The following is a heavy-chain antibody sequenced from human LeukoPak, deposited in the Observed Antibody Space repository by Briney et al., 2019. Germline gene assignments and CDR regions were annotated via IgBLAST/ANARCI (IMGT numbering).Heavy chain of an antibody. CDR1: GGSISSSRYY. J-gene: IGHJ6*03. Sequence: SETLSLTCTVSGGSISSSRYYWGWIRQPPGKGLEWIGSIYYSGSTYYNPSLKSRVTISVDTSKNQFSLKLSSVTAADTAVYYCARHSAPKGYSSSWYRMDDYYMDVWGKGTTVTISS. CDR2: IYYSGST. CDR3: ARHSAPKGYSSSWYRMDDYYMDV. V-gene: IGHV4-39*01. D-gene: IGHD6-13*01.